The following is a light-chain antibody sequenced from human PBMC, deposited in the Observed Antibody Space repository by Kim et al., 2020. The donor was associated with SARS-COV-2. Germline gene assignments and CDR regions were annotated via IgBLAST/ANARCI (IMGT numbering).Light chain of an antibody. J-gene: IGLJ3*02. CDR2: EVK. V-gene: IGLV2-8*01. CDR1: YSDVGAFGF. Sequence: QSALTQPPSASGSPGQSVTISCTGTYSDVGAFGFVSWYQQHPGRSPKLLILEVKKRPSGVPDRFSGSKSGDTASLTISVIQADDEASYYCSSYTGTNNGGVLGGGTQLTVL. CDR3: SSYTGTNNGGV.